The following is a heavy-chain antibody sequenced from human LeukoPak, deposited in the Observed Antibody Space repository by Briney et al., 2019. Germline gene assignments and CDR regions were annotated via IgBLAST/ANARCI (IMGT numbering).Heavy chain of an antibody. D-gene: IGHD3-9*01. Sequence: ASVRVSCKASGYTFTSYYMHWVRQAPGQGLECMGLINPSGGSTSYAEKFQSRVTMTRDMSTSTAYRELRSLRPDDTAVYYSARRRYYDILTGYSEGDAFDIWGQGTMVTVSS. CDR1: GYTFTSYY. J-gene: IGHJ3*02. CDR3: ARRRYYDILTGYSEGDAFDI. V-gene: IGHV1-46*01. CDR2: INPSGGST.